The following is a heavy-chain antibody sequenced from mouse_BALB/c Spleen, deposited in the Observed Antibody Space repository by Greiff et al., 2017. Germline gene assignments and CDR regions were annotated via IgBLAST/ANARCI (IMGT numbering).Heavy chain of an antibody. CDR3: ARGWFPDY. Sequence: VQLQQSGPGLVKPSQSLSLTCTVTGYSITSDYAWNWIRQFPGNKLEWMGYISYSGSTSYNPSLKSRISITRDTSKNQFFLQLNSVTTEDTATYYCARGWFPDYWGQGTTLTVSS. D-gene: IGHD2-3*01. J-gene: IGHJ2*01. CDR2: ISYSGST. CDR1: GYSITSDYA. V-gene: IGHV3-2*02.